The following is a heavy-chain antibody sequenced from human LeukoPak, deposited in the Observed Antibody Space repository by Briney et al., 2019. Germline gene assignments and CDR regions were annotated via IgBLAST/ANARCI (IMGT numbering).Heavy chain of an antibody. J-gene: IGHJ3*02. Sequence: SETLSLTCAVYGGSFSGYYWSWIRPPPGKGLEWIGEINHSGSTNYNPSLKSRLTISVDKSKNQFSLKLSSVTAADTAVYYCARGRVRGYGSGRLDAFDIWGQGTMVTVSS. CDR3: ARGRVRGYGSGRLDAFDI. V-gene: IGHV4-34*01. CDR2: INHSGST. D-gene: IGHD3-10*01. CDR1: GGSFSGYY.